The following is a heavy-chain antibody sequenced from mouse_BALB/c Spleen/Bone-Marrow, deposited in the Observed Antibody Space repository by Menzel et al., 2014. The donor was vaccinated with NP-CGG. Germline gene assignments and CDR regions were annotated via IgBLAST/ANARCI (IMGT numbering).Heavy chain of an antibody. V-gene: IGHV1-7*01. CDR1: GYTFTSYW. Sequence: VKLQESGAELAKPGASVKMSCKASGYTFTSYWMHWVKQRPGQGLEWIGYINPSTGYTEYNQKFEDKATLTADKSSSTAYMQLSSLTSEDSAVYYCAREGDYDGFAYRGQGTLVTVSA. CDR2: INPSTGYT. J-gene: IGHJ3*01. CDR3: AREGDYDGFAY. D-gene: IGHD2-4*01.